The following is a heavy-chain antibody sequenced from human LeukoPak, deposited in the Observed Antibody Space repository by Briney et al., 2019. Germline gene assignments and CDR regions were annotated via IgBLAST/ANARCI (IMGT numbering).Heavy chain of an antibody. J-gene: IGHJ4*02. Sequence: SETLSLTCTVSGGSIGSADHYWSWIRQHPGKGLEWIGYIYYSGSTYYNPSLKSRVTISVDTSKNQLSLKLSSVTAADTAVYYCARGIYDTSPWDYWGQGTLVTVSS. CDR3: ARGIYDTSPWDY. CDR1: GGSIGSADHY. D-gene: IGHD3-9*01. V-gene: IGHV4-31*03. CDR2: IYYSGST.